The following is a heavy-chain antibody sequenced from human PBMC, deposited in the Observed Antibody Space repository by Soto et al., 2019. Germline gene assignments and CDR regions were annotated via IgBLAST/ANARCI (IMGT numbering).Heavy chain of an antibody. Sequence: SETLSLTCAVSGYSISSGYYWGWIRQPPGKGLEWIGSIYHSGSTYYNPSLKSRVTISVDTSKNQFSLKLSSVTAADTAVYYCARVERLQGGSYGMDVWGQGTAVTV. CDR3: ARVERLQGGSYGMDV. CDR1: GYSISSGYY. CDR2: IYHSGST. J-gene: IGHJ6*02. D-gene: IGHD1-1*01. V-gene: IGHV4-38-2*01.